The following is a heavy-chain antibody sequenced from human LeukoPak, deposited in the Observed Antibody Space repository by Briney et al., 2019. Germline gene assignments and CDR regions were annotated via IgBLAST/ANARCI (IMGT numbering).Heavy chain of an antibody. Sequence: PSESLSLTCTVSGGSISSYYWSCIRQPPGQGLEWIGYIYYSGSTNYNPSLKSRVTISVDTSKNQFSLKLSSVTAADTAVYYCARELDHYSNYDRCFDPWGQGTLVTVSS. CDR3: ARELDHYSNYDRCFDP. J-gene: IGHJ5*02. CDR2: IYYSGST. V-gene: IGHV4-59*01. D-gene: IGHD4-11*01. CDR1: GGSISSYY.